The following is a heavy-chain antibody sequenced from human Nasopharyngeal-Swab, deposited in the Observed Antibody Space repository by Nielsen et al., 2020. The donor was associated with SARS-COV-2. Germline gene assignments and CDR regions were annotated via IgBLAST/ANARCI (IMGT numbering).Heavy chain of an antibody. J-gene: IGHJ5*02. CDR2: IYYSGST. Sequence: SETLSLTCTVSGGSISSSSYYWGWIRQPPGKGLEWIGSIYYSGSTYYNPSLKSRVTISVDTSKNQFSLKLSSVTAADTAVYYCASQEYCSSTSCYHWFDPWGQGTLVTVSS. V-gene: IGHV4-39*01. CDR1: GGSISSSSYY. D-gene: IGHD2-2*01. CDR3: ASQEYCSSTSCYHWFDP.